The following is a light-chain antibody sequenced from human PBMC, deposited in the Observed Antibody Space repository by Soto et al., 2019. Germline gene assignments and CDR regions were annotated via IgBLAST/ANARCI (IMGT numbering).Light chain of an antibody. Sequence: EIVLTQSPATLSLSPGERATLSCRASQSVGGSLAWYQQKPGQAPRLLIFDASNRATGIPARFSGSGSGTDFTLIISSLEPEDFAVYYCHQRSNWPPWTFGQGTKVEIK. J-gene: IGKJ1*01. CDR2: DAS. CDR1: QSVGGS. CDR3: HQRSNWPPWT. V-gene: IGKV3-11*01.